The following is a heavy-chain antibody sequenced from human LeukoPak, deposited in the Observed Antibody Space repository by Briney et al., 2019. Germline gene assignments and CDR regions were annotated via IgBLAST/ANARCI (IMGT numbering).Heavy chain of an antibody. CDR1: GFKFSSYW. Sequence: GGSLRLSCAASGFKFSSYWMSWVRQAPGKGPEWVANIKEDGSETYSVDSVKGRFAISRDNTDNSLYLQMNSLRAEDTAVYYCAKDPKSKAYYDFWSGPYYFDYWGQGTLVTVSS. V-gene: IGHV3-7*03. CDR2: IKEDGSET. CDR3: AKDPKSKAYYDFWSGPYYFDY. J-gene: IGHJ4*02. D-gene: IGHD3-3*01.